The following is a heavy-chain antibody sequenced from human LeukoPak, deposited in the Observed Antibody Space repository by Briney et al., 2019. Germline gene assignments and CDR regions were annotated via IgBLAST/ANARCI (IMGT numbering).Heavy chain of an antibody. CDR1: GFTFSSYA. D-gene: IGHD1-20*01. V-gene: IGHV3-23*01. J-gene: IGHJ3*02. CDR3: AKDLRYNWNDLYDAFDI. CDR2: ISGSGGST. Sequence: GGSLRLSCAASGFTFSSYAMSWVRQAPGKGLEWVSAISGSGGSTYYADSVKGRFTISRDNSKNTLYLQMNSLRAEDTAVYYCAKDLRYNWNDLYDAFDIWGKGTMVTVSS.